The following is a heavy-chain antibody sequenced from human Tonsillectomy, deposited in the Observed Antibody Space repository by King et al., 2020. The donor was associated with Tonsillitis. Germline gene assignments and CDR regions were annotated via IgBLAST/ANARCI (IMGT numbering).Heavy chain of an antibody. Sequence: HVQLVESGGGVVQPGRSLRLSCAASGFTFSSYAMHWVRQAPGKGLEWVAVISYDGSNKYYADSVKGRFTISRDNSKNTLYLQMNSLRAEDTAVYYCARDHEVVVAATYPYYYGMDVWGQGTTVTVSS. J-gene: IGHJ6*02. CDR1: GFTFSSYA. CDR3: ARDHEVVVAATYPYYYGMDV. D-gene: IGHD2-15*01. V-gene: IGHV3-30*04. CDR2: ISYDGSNK.